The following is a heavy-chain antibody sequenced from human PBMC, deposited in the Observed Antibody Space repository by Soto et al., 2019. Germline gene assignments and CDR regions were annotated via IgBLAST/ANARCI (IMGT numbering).Heavy chain of an antibody. CDR3: ARLVSITMIVVVTAWFDY. CDR2: IYYSGST. D-gene: IGHD3-22*01. CDR1: GGSISSSSYY. J-gene: IGHJ4*02. Sequence: SETVSLTCTVSGGSISSSSYYWGWIRLPPGKGLEWIGSIYYSGSTYYNPSLKSRVTISVDTSKNQFSLKLSSVTAADTAVYYCARLVSITMIVVVTAWFDYWGQGTLVT. V-gene: IGHV4-39*01.